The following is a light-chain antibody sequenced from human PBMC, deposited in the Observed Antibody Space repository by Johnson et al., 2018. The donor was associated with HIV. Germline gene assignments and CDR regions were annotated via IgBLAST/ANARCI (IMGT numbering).Light chain of an antibody. Sequence: QSVLTQPPSVSAAPGQKVTISCSGSSSNIGNNYVSWYQQLPGTAPKLLIYDNNKRPSGIPDRFSGSKSGTSATLGITGLQTGDEADYYCGTWDSSLSAYNYCFGTGTKVTVL. CDR1: SSNIGNNY. V-gene: IGLV1-51*01. J-gene: IGLJ1*01. CDR3: GTWDSSLSAYNYC. CDR2: DNN.